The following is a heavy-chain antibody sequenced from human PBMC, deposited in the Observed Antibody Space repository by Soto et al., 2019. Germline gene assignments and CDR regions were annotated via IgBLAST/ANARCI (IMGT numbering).Heavy chain of an antibody. J-gene: IGHJ4*02. CDR1: GGSISDYY. V-gene: IGHV4-59*08. CDR3: ARLGRWLQALDS. D-gene: IGHD5-12*01. CDR2: IYYTGST. Sequence: QVQLQESGPGLVKPSETLSLTCTVSGGSISDYYWSWIRQPPGKGLEWVGYIYYTGSTTNNPSLKSRLTLSVDTSKNQFSLKLHSVSAADTAVYYCARLGRWLQALDSWGQGTLVTVSS.